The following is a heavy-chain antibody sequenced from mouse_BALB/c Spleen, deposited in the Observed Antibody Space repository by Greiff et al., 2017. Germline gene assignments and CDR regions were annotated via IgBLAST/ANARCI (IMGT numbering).Heavy chain of an antibody. Sequence: EVKLMESGGGLVQPGGSRKLSCAASGFTFSSFGMHWVRQAPEKGLEWVAYISSGSSTIYYADTVKGRFTISRDNPKNTLFLQMTSLRSEDTAMYYCAGGLYYFDYWGQGTTLTVSS. J-gene: IGHJ2*01. CDR1: GFTFSSFG. V-gene: IGHV5-17*02. CDR2: ISSGSSTI. CDR3: AGGLYYFDY.